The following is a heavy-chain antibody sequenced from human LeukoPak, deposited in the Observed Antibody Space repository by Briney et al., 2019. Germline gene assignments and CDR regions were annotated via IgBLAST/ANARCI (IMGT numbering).Heavy chain of an antibody. CDR2: ISSSGSTI. CDR3: ARDRDRDGLDGDY. J-gene: IGHJ4*02. CDR1: GFTFSSYA. V-gene: IGHV3-11*01. D-gene: IGHD5-24*01. Sequence: GGSLRLSCEASGFTFSSYAMSWVRQAPGKGLDWVSYISSSGSTIYYADSVKGRFTISRDNAKNSLYLQMNSLRAEDTAVYYCARDRDRDGLDGDYWGQGTRVTVSS.